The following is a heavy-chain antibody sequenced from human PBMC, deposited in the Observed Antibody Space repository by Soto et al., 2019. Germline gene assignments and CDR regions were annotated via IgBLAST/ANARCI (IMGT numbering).Heavy chain of an antibody. V-gene: IGHV4-59*01. CDR1: GGSISSYY. J-gene: IGHJ4*02. CDR2: IYYSGST. Sequence: LSLTCTVSGGSISSYYRSWIRQPPGKGLEWIGYIYYSGSTNYNPSLKSRVTISVDTSKNQFSLKLSSVTAADTAVYYCARRRDGYSYFDYWGQGTLVTVSS. CDR3: ARRRDGYSYFDY. D-gene: IGHD4-4*01.